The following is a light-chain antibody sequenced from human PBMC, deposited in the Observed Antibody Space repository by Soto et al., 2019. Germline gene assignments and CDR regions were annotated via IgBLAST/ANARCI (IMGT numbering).Light chain of an antibody. CDR3: PSYDSRLSGSV. J-gene: IGLJ2*01. CDR2: SNN. Sequence: QSVLTQPPSASGTPGQRVTISCSGSSSNIGSNTVNWYQQLPGTAPKLLIYSNNQRPSGVPDRFSGSKSGTSASLAITRLQAEDEADYSCPSYDSRLSGSVFGGGTKVTVL. CDR1: SSNIGSNT. V-gene: IGLV1-44*01.